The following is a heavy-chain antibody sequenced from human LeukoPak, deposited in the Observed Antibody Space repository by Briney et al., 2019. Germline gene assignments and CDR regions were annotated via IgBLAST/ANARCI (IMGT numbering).Heavy chain of an antibody. CDR1: GGSIGSFY. CDR3: ARSYDSSGYYPLVYGMDV. Sequence: SETLSLTCTVSGGSIGSFYWSWIRHPPGKGLEWLGYIYYRGSTDYSPSLKSLVTISVDTSKNQFSLELSSVTAADTAVYYCARSYDSSGYYPLVYGMDVWGQGTTVTVSS. D-gene: IGHD3-22*01. J-gene: IGHJ6*02. V-gene: IGHV4-59*08. CDR2: IYYRGST.